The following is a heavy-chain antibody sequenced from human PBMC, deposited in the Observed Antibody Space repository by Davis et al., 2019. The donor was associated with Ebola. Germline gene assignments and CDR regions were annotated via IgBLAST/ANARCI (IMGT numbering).Heavy chain of an antibody. CDR3: ARLQVPGRPFYYYGMDV. V-gene: IGHV3-23*01. J-gene: IGHJ6*02. CDR2: ISGASGGRK. CDR1: GTTVSSYT. D-gene: IGHD6-6*01. Sequence: GESLKISCAASGTTVSSYTMSWLRQVPGKGLEWVSSISGASGGRKDYADSVKGRFTISSDNSRNTVYLQMNSLRAEDSAVYYCARLQVPGRPFYYYGMDVWGQGTTVTVSS.